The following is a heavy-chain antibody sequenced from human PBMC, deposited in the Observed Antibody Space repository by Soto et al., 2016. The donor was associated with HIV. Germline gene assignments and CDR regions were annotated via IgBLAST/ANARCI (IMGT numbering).Heavy chain of an antibody. D-gene: IGHD3-10*01. CDR3: AANYGSETYYFHYGMDV. V-gene: IGHV3-23*01. Sequence: EVQLLQSGGGLVQPGGSLRLSCAASGFTFRNYVMNWVRQAPGKGLEWVSSISSSGGSTFYADSVKGRFTISRDNSKNTLRLQMNNLRAEDTAVYYCAANYGSETYYFHYGMDVWGQGTTAIVA. CDR2: ISSSGGST. J-gene: IGHJ6*02. CDR1: GFTFRNYV.